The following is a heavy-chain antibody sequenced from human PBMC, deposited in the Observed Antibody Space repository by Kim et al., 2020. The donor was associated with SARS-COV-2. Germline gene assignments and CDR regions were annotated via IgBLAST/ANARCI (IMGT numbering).Heavy chain of an antibody. CDR2: INQDGSEK. D-gene: IGHD3-16*01. J-gene: IGHJ4*02. CDR3: ARPSRGRSVDD. Sequence: GGSLRLSCAASGFTFSSYWMSWVRQAPGKGLEWVATINQDGSEKYYVDSVKGRFTISRDNAKNSLYLQMNSLRAEDTAMYYCARPSRGRSVDDWGQGTLVTVSS. V-gene: IGHV3-7*05. CDR1: GFTFSSYW.